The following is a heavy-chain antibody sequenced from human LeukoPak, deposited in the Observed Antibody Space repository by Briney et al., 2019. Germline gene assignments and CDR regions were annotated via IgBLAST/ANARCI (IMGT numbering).Heavy chain of an antibody. CDR3: ARVSSTSAFSGMDV. CDR1: GFPERSNY. V-gene: IGHV3-53*01. J-gene: IGHJ6*04. Sequence: GGSLSLLCAASGFPERSNYMLGVRQAPGRGLEWVSVIYSGGSTYHAEAVKGRFTISRDNSKNTLYLQMNGLRAEETVVYYCARVSSTSAFSGMDVWGKGTTVTVSS. CDR2: IYSGGST. D-gene: IGHD2-2*01.